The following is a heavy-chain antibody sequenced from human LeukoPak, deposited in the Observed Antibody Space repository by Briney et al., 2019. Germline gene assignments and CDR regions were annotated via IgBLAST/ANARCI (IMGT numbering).Heavy chain of an antibody. CDR3: ARDRLRSGGTY. CDR2: ISRDSKTI. Sequence: GGSLRLSCAVSGFIFSSYSMNWVRQAPGQGLEWVSYISRDSKTIYYAESVKGRFTISRDNAQNSVYLQMNSLRAEDTAVYYCARDRLRSGGTYWGQGTLVTVSS. D-gene: IGHD2-15*01. J-gene: IGHJ4*02. V-gene: IGHV3-48*04. CDR1: GFIFSSYS.